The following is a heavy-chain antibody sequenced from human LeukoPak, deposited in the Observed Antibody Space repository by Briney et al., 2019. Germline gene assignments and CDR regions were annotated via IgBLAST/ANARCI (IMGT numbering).Heavy chain of an antibody. V-gene: IGHV4-4*07. CDR1: GASITSYS. CDR3: ARLSADSSSSRGFDY. D-gene: IGHD2-2*01. Sequence: SETLSLTCTVSGASITSYSWTWIRQPAGKGLEWIGRVYSSGSTSYNPSPKSRVAMSLDTSKNQFSLKLSSVSAADTAVYYCARLSADSSSSRGFDYWGQGTLVTVSS. J-gene: IGHJ4*02. CDR2: VYSSGST.